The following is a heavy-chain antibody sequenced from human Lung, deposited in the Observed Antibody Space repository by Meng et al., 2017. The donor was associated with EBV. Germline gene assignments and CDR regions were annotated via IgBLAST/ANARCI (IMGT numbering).Heavy chain of an antibody. CDR1: GFIFSDYN. D-gene: IGHD1-20*01. V-gene: IGHV3-21*02. CDR3: ARLTGAGWFDP. CDR2: ISSGNSYI. Sequence: VLLVESGGXXXXXGXSLXLSCVASGFIFSDYNMNWLRQAPGKGLEWVSSISSGNSYIYYADSVKGRFSISRDNAKNSLSLQMNSLRADDTAVYYCARLTGAGWFDPWGQGTLVTVSS. J-gene: IGHJ5*02.